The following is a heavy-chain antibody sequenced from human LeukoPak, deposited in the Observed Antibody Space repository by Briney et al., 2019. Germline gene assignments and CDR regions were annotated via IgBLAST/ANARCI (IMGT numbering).Heavy chain of an antibody. CDR2: IRQDGNEI. Sequence: GGSLRLSCAASGFSFRNSWMSWVRQAPGKGLEWVANIRQDGNEIYYMDSVKGRFTISRDNAKKSLYLQMNLLRAEDTAVYYCATETSSSVDAFGIWGQGTMVTVSS. CDR1: GFSFRNSW. V-gene: IGHV3-7*01. J-gene: IGHJ3*02. CDR3: ATETSSSVDAFGI.